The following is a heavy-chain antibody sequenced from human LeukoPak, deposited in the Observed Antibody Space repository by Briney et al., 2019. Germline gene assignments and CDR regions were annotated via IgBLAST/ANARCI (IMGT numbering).Heavy chain of an antibody. J-gene: IGHJ6*04. V-gene: IGHV4-30-2*01. CDR2: IYHSGST. CDR3: ARGNSRYYYYGMDV. Sequence: PSETLSLTCAVSGGSISSGGYSWSWIRQLPGKGLEWIGYIYHSGSTYYNPSLKSRVTISVDRSKNQFSLKLSSVTAADTAVYYCARGNSRYYYYGMDVWGKGTTVTVSS. D-gene: IGHD1-7*01. CDR1: GGSISSGGYS.